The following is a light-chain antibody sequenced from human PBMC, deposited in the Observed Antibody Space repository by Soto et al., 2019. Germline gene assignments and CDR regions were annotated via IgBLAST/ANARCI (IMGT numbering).Light chain of an antibody. CDR2: DAS. CDR1: QSISSW. Sequence: DIQMTQSPSTLSASVGDRVTITCRASQSISSWLAWYQQKPGKAPKILIYDASSLDSGVPSRFSGSGSGTEFSLTISRLQPDDFATYYCQQYNHYWTFGQGTKVDI. J-gene: IGKJ1*01. V-gene: IGKV1-5*01. CDR3: QQYNHYWT.